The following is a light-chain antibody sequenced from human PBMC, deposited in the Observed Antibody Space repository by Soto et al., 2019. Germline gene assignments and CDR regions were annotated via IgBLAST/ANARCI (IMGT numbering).Light chain of an antibody. CDR3: QSYDSSLSGSV. J-gene: IGLJ2*01. CDR1: SSNIGAGYD. Sequence: QSVLTQPPSVSGAPGQRVTISCTGSSSNIGAGYDVHWYQQLPRTAPKLLIYGNSNRPSGVPDRFSCSNSGTSASLAITGLQAEDEADYYCQSYDSSLSGSVFGGGTKLTVL. V-gene: IGLV1-40*01. CDR2: GNS.